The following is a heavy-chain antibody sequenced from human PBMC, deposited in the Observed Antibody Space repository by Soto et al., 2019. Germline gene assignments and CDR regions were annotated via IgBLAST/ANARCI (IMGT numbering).Heavy chain of an antibody. V-gene: IGHV4-39*01. CDR2: IYYSGST. CDR1: GGSISSSSYY. CDR3: ARLGGAVAPYYYGMDV. J-gene: IGHJ6*02. Sequence: QLQLQESGPGLVKPSGTLSLTCTVSGGSISSSSYYWGWIRQPPGKGLEWIGSIYYSGSTYYNPSLKSRVTISVDTSKNQFSLKLSSVTAADTAVYYCARLGGAVAPYYYGMDVWGQGTTVTVSS. D-gene: IGHD6-19*01.